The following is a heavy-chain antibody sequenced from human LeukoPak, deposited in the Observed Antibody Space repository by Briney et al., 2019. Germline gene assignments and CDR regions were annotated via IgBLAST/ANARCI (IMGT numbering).Heavy chain of an antibody. V-gene: IGHV3-7*01. Sequence: GGSLRLSCAASGFTFSSYWMSWVRQAPGKGRECVANIKQDGSEKYYVDSVKGRFTISRDNAKNSLYLQMNSLRAEDTAVYYCATYIAAAGPQPYYYYYYMDVWGKGTTVTVSS. CDR2: IKQDGSEK. CDR1: GFTFSSYW. D-gene: IGHD6-13*01. CDR3: ATYIAAAGPQPYYYYYYMDV. J-gene: IGHJ6*03.